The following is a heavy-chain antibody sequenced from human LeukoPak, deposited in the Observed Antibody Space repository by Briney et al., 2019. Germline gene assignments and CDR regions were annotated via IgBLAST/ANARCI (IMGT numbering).Heavy chain of an antibody. V-gene: IGHV1-69*06. CDR1: GGTFSSYA. Sequence: SVTVSCKASGGTFSSYAISWVRQAPGQGLEWMGGIIPIFGTANYAQKFQGRVTITADKSTSTAYMELSSLRSEDTAVYYCARLAARHGGDAFDIWGQGTMVTVSS. J-gene: IGHJ3*02. CDR3: ARLAARHGGDAFDI. D-gene: IGHD6-6*01. CDR2: IIPIFGTA.